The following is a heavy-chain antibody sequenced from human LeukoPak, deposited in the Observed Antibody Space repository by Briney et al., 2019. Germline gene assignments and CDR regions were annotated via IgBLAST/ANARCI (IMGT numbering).Heavy chain of an antibody. CDR2: IYPGDSDT. V-gene: IGHV5-51*01. CDR1: GYSFTSYW. Sequence: GESLKISCKGSGYSFTSYWIGWVRQMPGKGLEWMGIIYPGDSDTRYSPSFQGQVTISADKSISTAYLQWSSLKASDTAMYYCARGQGYCGGDCYLSDAFDIWGQGTMVTVSS. D-gene: IGHD2-21*02. CDR3: ARGQGYCGGDCYLSDAFDI. J-gene: IGHJ3*02.